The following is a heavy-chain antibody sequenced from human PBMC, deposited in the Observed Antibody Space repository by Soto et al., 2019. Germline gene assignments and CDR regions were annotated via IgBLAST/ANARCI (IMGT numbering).Heavy chain of an antibody. D-gene: IGHD2-2*01. CDR3: ARCWGTRVYYYGMDV. CDR2: IYYSGST. V-gene: IGHV4-31*03. Sequence: SETLSLTFTVSGGSISSGGYYWSLIRQHPGKGLEWIGYIYYSGSTYYNPSLKSRVTISVDTSKNQFSLKLSSVTAADTAVYYCARCWGTRVYYYGMDVWGQGTTVTVSS. CDR1: GGSISSGGYY. J-gene: IGHJ6*02.